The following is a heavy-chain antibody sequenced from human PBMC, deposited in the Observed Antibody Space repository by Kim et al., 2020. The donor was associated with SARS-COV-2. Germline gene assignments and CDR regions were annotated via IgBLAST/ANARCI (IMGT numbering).Heavy chain of an antibody. CDR1: GDSISGDSTRHYF. D-gene: IGHD1-7*01. V-gene: IGHV4-61*01. J-gene: IGHJ6*01. CDR3: ARGLISGTLDYHY. Sequence: SETLSLTCSVSGDSISGDSTRHYFWSWIRQPPGEGLEWIGYIHYSGSTGYNPSLKSRVTISLDTSKNQFSLNLNSVTAADTAVYYCARGLISGTLDYHY. CDR2: IHYSGST.